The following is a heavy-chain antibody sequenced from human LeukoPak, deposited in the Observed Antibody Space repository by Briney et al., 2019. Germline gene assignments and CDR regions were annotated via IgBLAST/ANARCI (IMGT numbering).Heavy chain of an antibody. CDR1: GGSISSSSYY. Sequence: SETLSLTCTVSGGSISSSSYYWGWGRQPPGKGREWVGSIYYSGSTYDNPSRKRRVTISVDTSKNQFSLKLSSVTAADTAVYYCARHKPYYYDSSGYYDYWGQGTLVTVSS. CDR3: ARHKPYYYDSSGYYDY. V-gene: IGHV4-39*01. J-gene: IGHJ4*02. D-gene: IGHD3-22*01. CDR2: IYYSGST.